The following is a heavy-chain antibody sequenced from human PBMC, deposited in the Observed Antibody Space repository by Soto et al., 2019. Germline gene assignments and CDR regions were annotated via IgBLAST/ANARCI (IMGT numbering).Heavy chain of an antibody. V-gene: IGHV3-21*01. CDR2: ISATTTYK. CDR3: ARGSASKSGHLWYFDL. J-gene: IGHJ2*01. Sequence: VGSLRLSCTASGFTFDTYTMNWLRQAPGRGLEWVSPISATTTYKYYVASVEGRFTISRDNAKNSLYLQTNSLGAEDTAVYYCARGSASKSGHLWYFDLWGRGTLVTVSS. D-gene: IGHD2-8*02. CDR1: GFTFDTYT.